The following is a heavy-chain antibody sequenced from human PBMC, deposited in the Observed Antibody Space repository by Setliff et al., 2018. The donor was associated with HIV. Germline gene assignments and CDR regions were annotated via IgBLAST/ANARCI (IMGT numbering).Heavy chain of an antibody. D-gene: IGHD3-10*01. CDR2: ITPRDGRT. CDR3: ARDFGGRWTFDY. V-gene: IGHV1-46*01. CDR1: GYAFTSDH. Sequence: ASVKVSCKASGYAFTSDHMHWVRQAPGQGLEWMGMITPRDGRTNYEQKFQGRVTMTRDTSTTTAYMELSSLTSEDTAIYYCARDFGGRWTFDYWGQGTLVTVSS. J-gene: IGHJ4*02.